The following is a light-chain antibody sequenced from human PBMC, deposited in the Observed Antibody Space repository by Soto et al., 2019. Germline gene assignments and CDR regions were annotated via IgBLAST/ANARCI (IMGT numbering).Light chain of an antibody. CDR2: GAS. Sequence: EIVLTQSPGTLSLSPGERATLSCRASQSVSSTYLAWYQQNPGQAPRLLIYGASSRATGIPDRFSGSGSGTDFTRTISTLETEDFVVYFCQQYGSSSYTFGQGTKLEIK. CDR3: QQYGSSSYT. V-gene: IGKV3-20*01. CDR1: QSVSSTY. J-gene: IGKJ2*01.